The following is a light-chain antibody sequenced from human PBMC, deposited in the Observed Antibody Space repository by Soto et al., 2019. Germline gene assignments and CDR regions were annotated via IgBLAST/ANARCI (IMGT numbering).Light chain of an antibody. CDR3: SSYTSSSTRV. V-gene: IGLV2-14*01. CDR2: DVS. CDR1: SSDVGGYNY. Sequence: QPASVSGSPGQAITISCTGTSSDVGGYNYVSWYQQHPGKAPKRMIYDVSNRPSGVSKRFSGSKSGNTASLTISGLQAEDEADYYCSSYTSSSTRVFGGGTKLTVL. J-gene: IGLJ2*01.